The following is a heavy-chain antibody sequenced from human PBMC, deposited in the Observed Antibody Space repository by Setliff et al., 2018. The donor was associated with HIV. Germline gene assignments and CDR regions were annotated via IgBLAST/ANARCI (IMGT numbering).Heavy chain of an antibody. D-gene: IGHD1-26*01. CDR2: VKSKTDGGTT. J-gene: IGHJ4*02. Sequence: GGSLRLSCAASGFTFSNAWMSWVRQAPGKGLEWVGRVKSKTDGGTTDYAAPVKGRFTISRDDSKTTLYLQMDSLRAEDTAVYYCARDFWGGSYSSDYWGQGTLVTVSS. V-gene: IGHV3-15*01. CDR1: GFTFSNAW. CDR3: ARDFWGGSYSSDY.